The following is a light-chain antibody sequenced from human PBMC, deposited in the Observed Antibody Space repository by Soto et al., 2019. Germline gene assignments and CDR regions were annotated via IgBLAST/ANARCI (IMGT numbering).Light chain of an antibody. CDR3: QSYDSSLSGVI. Sequence: QSVLTQPPSVSGAPGQRVTISCTGSNSNIGAGYEVHWYQQLPGTAPKLLIDGNSNRPSGVPDRFSDSKSVTSASLAITGLQAEDEADYYCQSYDSSLSGVIFGGGTQLTVL. CDR2: GNS. J-gene: IGLJ2*01. V-gene: IGLV1-40*01. CDR1: NSNIGAGYE.